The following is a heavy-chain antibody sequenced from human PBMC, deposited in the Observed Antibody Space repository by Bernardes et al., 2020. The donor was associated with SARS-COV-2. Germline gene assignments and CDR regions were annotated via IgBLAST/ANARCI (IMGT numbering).Heavy chain of an antibody. CDR2: IRSKAYGGTT. CDR3: TSACSSTSCYTYYYYYYRDV. J-gene: IGHJ6*03. Sequence: GGSLRLSCTASGFTFGDYAMSWFRQAPGKGLEWVGFIRSKAYGGTTEYAASVKGRFTISRDDSKSIAYLQMNSLKTEDTAVYYCTSACSSTSCYTYYYYYYRDVWGKGTTVNCSS. CDR1: GFTFGDYA. D-gene: IGHD2-2*02. V-gene: IGHV3-49*03.